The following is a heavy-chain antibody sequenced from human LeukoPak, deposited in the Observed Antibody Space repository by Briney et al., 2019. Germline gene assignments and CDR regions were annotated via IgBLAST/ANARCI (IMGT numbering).Heavy chain of an antibody. V-gene: IGHV3-53*01. Sequence: GGSLRLSCAASGFTVSNTYMNWVRQAPGKGLEWVSIIYSGGATYYADSVKGRFTIFRDDSKNTLHPLMNSLRTDDTAVYYCARESLEMATISYFDYWGQGTLVTVSS. CDR3: ARESLEMATISYFDY. J-gene: IGHJ4*02. CDR1: GFTVSNTY. D-gene: IGHD5-24*01. CDR2: IYSGGAT.